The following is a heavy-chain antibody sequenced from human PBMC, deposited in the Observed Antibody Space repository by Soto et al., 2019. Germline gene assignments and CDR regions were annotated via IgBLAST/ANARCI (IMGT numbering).Heavy chain of an antibody. CDR1: GYTFSDYY. D-gene: IGHD1-1*01. V-gene: IGHV1-2*02. CDR2: INPNSGRT. CDR3: AREPATAKPEGVDF. J-gene: IGHJ4*02. Sequence: GASVKVSCKASGYTFSDYYIHWVRPAPGQGHEWIGWINPNSGRTEYAPKCQGGVTMSRDTSITIAYMEWSRLRSGDTAVYYCAREPATAKPEGVDFWGQGALVTV.